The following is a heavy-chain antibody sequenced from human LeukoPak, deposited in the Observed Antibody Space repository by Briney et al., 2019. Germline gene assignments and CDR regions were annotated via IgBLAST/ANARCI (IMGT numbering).Heavy chain of an antibody. J-gene: IGHJ5*02. CDR3: ARERLGHLTTVTPSWFDP. CDR2: INPNSGGT. CDR1: GYTFTGYY. D-gene: IGHD4-11*01. V-gene: IGHV1-2*02. Sequence: ASVKVSCKASGYTFTGYYMHWVRQAPGQGLEWMGWINPNSGGTNYAQKLQGRVTMTRDTSISTAYMELSRLRSDDTAVYYCARERLGHLTTVTPSWFDPWGQGTLVTVSS.